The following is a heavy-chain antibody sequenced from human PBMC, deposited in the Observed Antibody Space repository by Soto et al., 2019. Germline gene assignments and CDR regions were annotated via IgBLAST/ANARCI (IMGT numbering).Heavy chain of an antibody. CDR2: ISYDGSNK. CDR1: GFTFSSYG. CDR3: AKGLSGWPPLEYYFEY. V-gene: IGHV3-30*18. Sequence: QVQLVESGGGVVQPGRSLRLSCAASGFTFSSYGMHWVRQAPGKGLEWVAVISYDGSNKYYADSVKGRFTISRDNSKNTLYLQMNSLGAEDTAVYYCAKGLSGWPPLEYYFEYWGQGTLVAVSS. D-gene: IGHD6-19*01. J-gene: IGHJ4*02.